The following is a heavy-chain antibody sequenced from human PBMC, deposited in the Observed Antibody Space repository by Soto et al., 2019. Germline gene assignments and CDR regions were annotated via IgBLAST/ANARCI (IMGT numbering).Heavy chain of an antibody. J-gene: IGHJ6*02. D-gene: IGHD2-2*01. Sequence: GESLKISWKGSGYSFTSYWIGWVRRMPGKGLELMGIIYPGDSDTRYSPSFQGQVTISAEKSIRNAYLQWSSLKASDTAMYYCARLRYCSSTGCRYYYYYGMDXWGQGTTVTVS. CDR2: IYPGDSDT. CDR3: ARLRYCSSTGCRYYYYYGMDX. V-gene: IGHV5-51*01. CDR1: GYSFTSYW.